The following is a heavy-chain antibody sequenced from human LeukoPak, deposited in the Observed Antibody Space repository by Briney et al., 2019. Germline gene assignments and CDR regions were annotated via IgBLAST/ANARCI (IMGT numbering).Heavy chain of an antibody. J-gene: IGHJ6*02. CDR1: GGSFSGYY. V-gene: IGHV4-34*01. Sequence: PSETLSLTCAVYGGSFSGYYWSWIRQPPGKGLEWIGEINHSGSTNYNPSLKSRVTISVDTSKNQFSLKLSSVTAADTAVYYCARSFALRYFLHYGMDVWGQGTTVTVSS. CDR2: INHSGST. D-gene: IGHD3-9*01. CDR3: ARSFALRYFLHYGMDV.